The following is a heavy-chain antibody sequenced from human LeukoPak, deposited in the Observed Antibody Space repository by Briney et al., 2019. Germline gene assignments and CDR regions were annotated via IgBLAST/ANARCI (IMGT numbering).Heavy chain of an antibody. CDR2: ISSTSSYI. CDR3: ARDAGITGTTDLDY. J-gene: IGHJ4*02. Sequence: GGSLRLSCAASGFTFSSYSMNWVRQAPGKGLEWVSSISSTSSYIYYADSVKGRFTISRDNAKSSLYLQMNSLRAEDTAVYYCARDAGITGTTDLDYWGQGTLVTVSS. D-gene: IGHD1-7*01. CDR1: GFTFSSYS. V-gene: IGHV3-21*01.